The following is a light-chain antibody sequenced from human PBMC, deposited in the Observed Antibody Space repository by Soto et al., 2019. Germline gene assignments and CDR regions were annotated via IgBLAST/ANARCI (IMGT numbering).Light chain of an antibody. CDR3: QHYSLYSPWT. CDR2: DAS. CDR1: QNINAW. V-gene: IGKV1-5*01. J-gene: IGKJ1*01. Sequence: DIHMTQSPSSLSVSVGDRVTITCRTSQNINAWLAWYQQRPGQAPKLLIYDASTVQSGVPSRFSDSGAGTEFTLTISSLQPDDAATYYCQHYSLYSPWTFGQGTKVDI.